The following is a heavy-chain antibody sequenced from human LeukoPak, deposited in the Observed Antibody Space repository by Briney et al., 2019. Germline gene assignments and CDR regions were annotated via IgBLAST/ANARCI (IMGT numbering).Heavy chain of an antibody. Sequence: SEPLSLTRTVSGGSVSSGSYYWRWIRQPPGKGLEWIGYIYYSGSTKYNTNYNPSLNSRVTISGDTSKNQFSLKLSSVTAADTAVYYCARGGSEWDRAPWIWGQGTMVTVSS. D-gene: IGHD1-26*01. CDR2: IYYSGSTKYNT. J-gene: IGHJ3*02. CDR1: GGSVSSGSYY. CDR3: ARGGSEWDRAPWI. V-gene: IGHV4-61*01.